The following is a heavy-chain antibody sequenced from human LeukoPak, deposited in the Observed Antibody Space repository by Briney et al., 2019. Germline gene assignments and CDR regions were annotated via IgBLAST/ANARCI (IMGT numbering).Heavy chain of an antibody. J-gene: IGHJ4*02. Sequence: GGSLRLSCAASGFTVSSNYMSWVRQAPGKGLEGVSVIYSGGSTYYADSVKGRFTISRDNSKNTLYLQMNSLRAEDTAVYYCAREGSSWYGGFDYWGQGTLVTVSS. CDR1: GFTVSSNY. D-gene: IGHD6-13*01. V-gene: IGHV3-53*01. CDR2: IYSGGST. CDR3: AREGSSWYGGFDY.